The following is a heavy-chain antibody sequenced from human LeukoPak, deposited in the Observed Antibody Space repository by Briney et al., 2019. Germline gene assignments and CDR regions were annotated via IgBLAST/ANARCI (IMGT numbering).Heavy chain of an antibody. CDR1: GFYFSDYA. V-gene: IGHV3-11*01. CDR2: ISRSSDTI. Sequence: PGGSVRLSCAASGFYFSDYAMAWNRQAPGQGLEWVAYISRSSDTIDYADSVKGRFSISRDNAKSSLYLQLNSLRAEDTAVYYCAKDRGSSWHNDAFDIWGQGTMVTVSS. CDR3: AKDRGSSWHNDAFDI. D-gene: IGHD6-13*01. J-gene: IGHJ3*02.